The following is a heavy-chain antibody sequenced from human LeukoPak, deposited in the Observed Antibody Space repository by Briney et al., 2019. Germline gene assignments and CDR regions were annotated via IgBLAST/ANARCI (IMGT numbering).Heavy chain of an antibody. J-gene: IGHJ4*02. CDR3: ARGIIMVGGTFDY. Sequence: GGSLRLSCAASGFTFDDYAMHWVRQAPGKGLEWVSGISWNSDNIGYADSVKGRFTISRDNAKNSLYLQMNTLRAEETALYYCARGIIMVGGTFDYWGQGTLVTVSS. V-gene: IGHV3-9*01. D-gene: IGHD3-10*01. CDR1: GFTFDDYA. CDR2: ISWNSDNI.